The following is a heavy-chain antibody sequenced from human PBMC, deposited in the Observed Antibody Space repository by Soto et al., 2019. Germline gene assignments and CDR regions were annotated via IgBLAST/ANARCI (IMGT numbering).Heavy chain of an antibody. Sequence: GASVKVSFKTSGYSFTNYLINWVRHSPGQWLEWMGWITTHTVHKMVAQKFQGRLTLTTDTSTDTAFMELMSLRSDDTAMYFCARDIKISNPHSFDNWGQGTPVTVSS. J-gene: IGHJ4*02. V-gene: IGHV1-18*01. CDR2: ITTHTVHK. CDR3: ARDIKISNPHSFDN. D-gene: IGHD4-4*01. CDR1: GYSFTNYL.